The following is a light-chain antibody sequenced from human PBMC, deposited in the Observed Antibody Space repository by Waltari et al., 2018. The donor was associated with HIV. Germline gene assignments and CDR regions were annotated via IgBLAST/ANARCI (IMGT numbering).Light chain of an antibody. CDR3: QQYHHWPPLT. CDR2: HSS. J-gene: IGKJ4*01. V-gene: IGKV3D-15*01. Sequence: TQSPATISVSPGGRVTVSCRARQNVDDKLAWYQQKPCQSPRLLFYHSSVRAAAVPTRFGGAGSATNFTLTITSLQSEDFALYFCQQYHHWPPLTFGGGSRVELK. CDR1: QNVDDK.